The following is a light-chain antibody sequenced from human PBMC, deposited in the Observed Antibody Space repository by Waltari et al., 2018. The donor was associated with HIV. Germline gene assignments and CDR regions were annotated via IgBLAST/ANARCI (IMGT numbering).Light chain of an antibody. V-gene: IGKV1-5*03. CDR2: WAS. CDR1: HDLTNG. J-gene: IGKJ2*01. CDR3: QAYTSFSIT. Sequence: DTQVTQSHSTLSASVRDRVTITCRASHDLTNGLAWYQQKPGKAPKLLIYWASTLETGVPSRFSGSGSATDFTLTINSLQPDDFATYYCQAYTSFSITFGQGTKLEIK.